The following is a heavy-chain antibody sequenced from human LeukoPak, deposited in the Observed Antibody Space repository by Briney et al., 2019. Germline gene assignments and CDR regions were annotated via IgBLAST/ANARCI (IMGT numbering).Heavy chain of an antibody. J-gene: IGHJ4*02. Sequence: SETLFLTCTVSGGSISSSSYYWGWIRQPPGKGLEWIGSIYYSGSTYYNPSLKSRVTISVDTSKNQFSLKLSSVTAADTAVYYCASSLRYFDWPRESDYWGQGTLVTVSS. V-gene: IGHV4-39*07. CDR3: ASSLRYFDWPRESDY. CDR2: IYYSGST. CDR1: GGSISSSSYY. D-gene: IGHD3-9*01.